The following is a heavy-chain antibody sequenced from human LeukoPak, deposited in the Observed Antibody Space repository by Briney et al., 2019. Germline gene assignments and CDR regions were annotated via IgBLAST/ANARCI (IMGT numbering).Heavy chain of an antibody. CDR2: INYSGSST. V-gene: IGHV3-20*04. D-gene: IGHD3-10*02. CDR3: AELGITMIGGV. CDR1: GFTFDDYG. Sequence: GGSLRLSCAASGFTFDDYGMNWVRQAPGKGLEWVSGINYSGSSTGYADSVKGRFTISRDNTKNSLYLQMHSLRAEDTAVYYCAELGITMIGGVWGKGTTVTISS. J-gene: IGHJ6*04.